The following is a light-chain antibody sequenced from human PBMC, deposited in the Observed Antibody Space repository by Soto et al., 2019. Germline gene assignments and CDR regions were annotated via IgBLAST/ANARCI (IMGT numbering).Light chain of an antibody. CDR2: DAS. V-gene: IGKV1-33*01. Sequence: DIQMNQSPSSLSASVGDGVTITCQASQDISNYLNWYQQKLGKAPKLLIYDASNLETGVPSRFSGSGSGTDFTFTISSLQPEDIATYYCQQYSHLITFGQGTRLEIK. CDR1: QDISNY. J-gene: IGKJ5*01. CDR3: QQYSHLIT.